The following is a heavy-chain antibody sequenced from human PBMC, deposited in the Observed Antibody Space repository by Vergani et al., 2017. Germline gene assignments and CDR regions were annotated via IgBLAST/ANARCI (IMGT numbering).Heavy chain of an antibody. D-gene: IGHD2-15*01. CDR3: ARSRPYCTSGSCPAI. J-gene: IGHJ4*02. CDR2: IHTGGST. CDR1: GGSISSYY. Sequence: VLLQESGPGLVKPSETLSLTCTVSGGSISSYYWSWIRQPAGKGPEWIGHIHTGGSTDLNPSFKSRVSISVDTSKSQFSLKLNSVTVADTAVYYCARSRPYCTSGSCPAIWGQGTLVTVSS. V-gene: IGHV4-4*09.